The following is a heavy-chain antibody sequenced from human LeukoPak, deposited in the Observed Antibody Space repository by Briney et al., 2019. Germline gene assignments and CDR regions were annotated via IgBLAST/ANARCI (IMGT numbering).Heavy chain of an antibody. CDR1: GFTFSSYG. V-gene: IGHV3-30*02. D-gene: IGHD2-2*02. Sequence: GGSLRLSCAASGFTFSSYGMHWVRQAPGKGLEWVAFIRYDGSNKYYADSVKGRFTISRDNSKNTLYLQMNSLRAEDTAVYYCAKGKHQIYCSSTCCYTGFDYWGQGTLVTVSS. CDR3: AKGKHQIYCSSTCCYTGFDY. J-gene: IGHJ4*02. CDR2: IRYDGSNK.